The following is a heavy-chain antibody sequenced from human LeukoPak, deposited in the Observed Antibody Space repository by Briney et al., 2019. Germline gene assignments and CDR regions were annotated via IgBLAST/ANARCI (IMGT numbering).Heavy chain of an antibody. Sequence: ASVKVSCKASGYTFTSYAMHWVRQAPGQRLEWMGWINAGNGNTKYSQEFQGRVTMTTDTSTSTAYMELRSLRSDDTAVYYCARDQGGSYGIALGYWGQGTLLTVSS. CDR3: ARDQGGSYGIALGY. CDR2: INAGNGNT. D-gene: IGHD1-26*01. V-gene: IGHV1-3*01. J-gene: IGHJ4*02. CDR1: GYTFTSYA.